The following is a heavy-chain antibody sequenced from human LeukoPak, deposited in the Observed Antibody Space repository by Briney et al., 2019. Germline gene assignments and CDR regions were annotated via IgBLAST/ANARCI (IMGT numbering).Heavy chain of an antibody. CDR1: GLTFSSYS. J-gene: IGHJ4*02. CDR3: ARSSIDSSGFDY. V-gene: IGHV3-21*01. D-gene: IGHD3-22*01. Sequence: GGSLRPSCQASGLTFSSYSMNWVRQAPGKGLEWVSSISSSSSYIYYADTVKGRFTISRDNAKNSLYLQMNSLRAEDTAVYYCARSSIDSSGFDYWGQGTLVTVSS. CDR2: ISSSSSYI.